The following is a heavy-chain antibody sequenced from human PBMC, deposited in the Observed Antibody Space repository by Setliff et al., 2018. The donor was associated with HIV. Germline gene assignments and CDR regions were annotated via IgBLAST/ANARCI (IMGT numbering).Heavy chain of an antibody. CDR1: GGSISRSTYY. J-gene: IGHJ5*02. V-gene: IGHV4-39*01. CDR2: IYFPGDT. Sequence: SETLSLTCTVSGGSISRSTYYCGWIRQPPGKGLEWIGNIYFPGDTSYNPSLKTRVTISVDTSKNQFSLKLNSVTAADTAVYYCARNVGGLRSAVNWFDPWGQGTLV. D-gene: IGHD4-17*01. CDR3: ARNVGGLRSAVNWFDP.